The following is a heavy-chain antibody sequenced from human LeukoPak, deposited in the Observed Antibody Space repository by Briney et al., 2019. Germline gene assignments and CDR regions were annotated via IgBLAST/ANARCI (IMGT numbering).Heavy chain of an antibody. CDR1: GDSISSGGYY. V-gene: IGHV4-61*08. CDR2: IYYSGST. D-gene: IGHD4-4*01. Sequence: SETLSLTCTVSGDSISSGGYYWSWIRQHPGKGLEWIGYIYYSGSTYYNPSLKSRVTISVDTSKNQFSLKLSSVTAADTAVYYCARDPNSNWAFDYWGQGTLVTVSS. CDR3: ARDPNSNWAFDY. J-gene: IGHJ4*02.